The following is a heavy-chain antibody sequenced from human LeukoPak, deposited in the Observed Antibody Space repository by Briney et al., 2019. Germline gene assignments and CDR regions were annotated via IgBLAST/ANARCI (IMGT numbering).Heavy chain of an antibody. CDR3: ARGLGTYDSSELTWPMISF. D-gene: IGHD3-22*01. Sequence: ASVKVSCKASGYTFSSYEINWVRQATGQGLEWLGWMNADSGDTAYVQKFQGRITMTRSTSISTAYMELSSLRSEDTAVYYCARGLGTYDSSELTWPMISFWGQGTLVTVSS. CDR1: GYTFSSYE. V-gene: IGHV1-8*01. CDR2: MNADSGDT. J-gene: IGHJ4*02.